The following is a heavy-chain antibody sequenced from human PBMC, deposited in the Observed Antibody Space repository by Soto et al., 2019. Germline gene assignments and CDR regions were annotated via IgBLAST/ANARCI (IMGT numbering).Heavy chain of an antibody. Sequence: SETLSLTCTVSGGSISSGGYYWSWIRQHPGKGLEWIGYIYYSGSTYYNPSLKSRVTISVDTSKNQFSLKLSSVTAADTAVYYCARPNRAYHYDSSGARAFDICGQGTMVTVS. CDR2: IYYSGST. CDR1: GGSISSGGYY. D-gene: IGHD3-22*01. V-gene: IGHV4-31*03. J-gene: IGHJ3*02. CDR3: ARPNRAYHYDSSGARAFDI.